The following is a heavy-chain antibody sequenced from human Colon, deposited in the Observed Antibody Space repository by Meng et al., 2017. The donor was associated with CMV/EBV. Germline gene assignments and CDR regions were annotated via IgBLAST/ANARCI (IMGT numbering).Heavy chain of an antibody. CDR2: IYWDDDT. CDR3: VHRSYSGQDDY. CDR1: GFSFTTDKAG. D-gene: IGHD5-12*01. V-gene: IGHV2-5*02. J-gene: IGHJ4*02. Sequence: QITLKDSGPTLVKPTQPLTLTCTFSGFSFTTDKAGVGWIRHPPGKALEWLALIYWDDDTRYSPSLKTRLTITRDTSKNQVILTMTNMDPADTATYYCVHRSYSGQDDYWGQGALVTVSS.